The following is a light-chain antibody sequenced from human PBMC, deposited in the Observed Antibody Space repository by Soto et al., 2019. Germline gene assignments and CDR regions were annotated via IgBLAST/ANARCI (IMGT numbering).Light chain of an antibody. CDR2: LGS. J-gene: IGKJ5*01. CDR1: QSLLHSNGYNF. CDR3: MQALQTPIT. Sequence: DIVMTQSPLSLPVTPGEPASISCRSSQSLLHSNGYNFLDWYLQKPAQSPQLLIYLGSNRASGVPDRFSGSESGTDFTLKISRVEAEDVGVYYCMQALQTPITFGQGTRLEI. V-gene: IGKV2-28*01.